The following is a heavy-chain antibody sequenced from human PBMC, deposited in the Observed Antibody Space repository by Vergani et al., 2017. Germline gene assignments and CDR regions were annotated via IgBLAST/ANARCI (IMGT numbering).Heavy chain of an antibody. CDR2: ISAYNGNT. V-gene: IGHV1-18*04. Sequence: QVQLVQSGAEVKKPGASVKVSCKASGYTFTSYGISWVRQAPGQGLEWMGWISAYNGNTNYAQKLQGRVTMTTDTSTSTAYMELSSLRSEDTAVYYCARHAPYCSGGSCYYYYYYGMDVWGQGTTVTVSS. J-gene: IGHJ6*02. D-gene: IGHD2-15*01. CDR3: ARHAPYCSGGSCYYYYYYGMDV. CDR1: GYTFTSYG.